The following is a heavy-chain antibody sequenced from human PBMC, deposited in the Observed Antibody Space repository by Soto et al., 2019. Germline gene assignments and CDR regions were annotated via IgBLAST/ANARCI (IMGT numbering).Heavy chain of an antibody. CDR3: ARVVVAAPYYYYMDV. CDR2: IIPILGIA. D-gene: IGHD2-15*01. Sequence: QVQLVQSGAEVKKPGSSVKVSCKASGGTFSSYTISWVRQAPGQGLEWMGRIIPILGIANYAQKFQGRVTITADKSTSTAYMELSRLRSEDTAVYYCARVVVAAPYYYYMDVWGKGTTVTVSS. V-gene: IGHV1-69*02. J-gene: IGHJ6*03. CDR1: GGTFSSYT.